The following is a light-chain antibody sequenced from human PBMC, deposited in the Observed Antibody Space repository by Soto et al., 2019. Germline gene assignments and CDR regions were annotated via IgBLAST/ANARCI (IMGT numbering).Light chain of an antibody. J-gene: IGKJ1*01. CDR3: HQYASSSRT. Sequence: EIVLTQSPGTLSLSPGERATLSCRASQSFSSNYLAWYQQTPGQAPRLLIYGASSRATGIPDRFSGSGSGTDFTLTISRLEPEDFAVYYCHQYASSSRTFGQGTKVEIK. V-gene: IGKV3-20*01. CDR1: QSFSSNY. CDR2: GAS.